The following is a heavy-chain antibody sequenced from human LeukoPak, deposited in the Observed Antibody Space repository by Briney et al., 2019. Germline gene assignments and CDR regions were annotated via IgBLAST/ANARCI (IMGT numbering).Heavy chain of an antibody. J-gene: IGHJ4*02. Sequence: ASVKVSCKASGYTFTSYDINWVRQATGQGLEWMGWMNPNSGNTGYAQKFQGRVTMTRNTSISTAYMELSSLRSGDTAVYYCARGRYWDRITIFGGTTFDYWGQGTLVTVSS. CDR1: GYTFTSYD. V-gene: IGHV1-8*01. CDR3: ARGRYWDRITIFGGTTFDY. CDR2: MNPNSGNT. D-gene: IGHD3-3*01.